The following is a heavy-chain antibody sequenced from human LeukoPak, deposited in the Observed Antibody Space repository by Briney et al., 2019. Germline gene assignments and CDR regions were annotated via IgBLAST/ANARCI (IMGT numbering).Heavy chain of an antibody. CDR3: ARDQAYYFSFADY. Sequence: GGSLRLSCAASGFSFSKYGMHWVRQAPGKGLEWVAVVFYDGSNKHYADFVRGRFTISRDNSKNTLYLQMNDLRAEDTAVYYCARDQAYYFSFADYWGQGNLVTVSS. CDR1: GFSFSKYG. V-gene: IGHV3-33*08. J-gene: IGHJ4*02. CDR2: VFYDGSNK. D-gene: IGHD2/OR15-2a*01.